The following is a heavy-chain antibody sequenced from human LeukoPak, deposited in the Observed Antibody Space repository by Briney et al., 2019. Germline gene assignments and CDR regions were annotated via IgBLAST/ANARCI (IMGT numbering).Heavy chain of an antibody. CDR1: GYSISSGYY. Sequence: SETLSLTCAVSGYSISSGYYRGWIRQPPGKGLEWIGSIYHSGSTYYNPSLKSRVTISVDTSKNQYSLKLSSVTAADTAVYYCARDGGVLEWFYFDYWGQGTLVTVSS. J-gene: IGHJ4*02. CDR2: IYHSGST. V-gene: IGHV4-38-2*02. CDR3: ARDGGVLEWFYFDY. D-gene: IGHD3-3*01.